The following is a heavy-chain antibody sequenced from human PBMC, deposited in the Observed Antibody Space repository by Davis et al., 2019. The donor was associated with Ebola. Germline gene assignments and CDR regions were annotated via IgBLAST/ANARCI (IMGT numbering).Heavy chain of an antibody. D-gene: IGHD6-13*01. CDR2: IYSGGST. CDR1: GFTVSSNY. Sequence: PGGSLRLSCAASGFTVSSNYMSWVRQAPGKGLEWVSVIYSGGSTYYADSVKGRFTISRDNSKNTLYLQMNSLRAEDTAVYYCARVRYSSSWYFQNWFDPWGQGTLVTVSS. V-gene: IGHV3-66*01. J-gene: IGHJ5*02. CDR3: ARVRYSSSWYFQNWFDP.